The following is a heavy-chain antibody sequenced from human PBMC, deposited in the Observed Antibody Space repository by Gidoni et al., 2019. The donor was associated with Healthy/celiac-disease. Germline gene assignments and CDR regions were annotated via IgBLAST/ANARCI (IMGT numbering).Heavy chain of an antibody. CDR1: GGSISSYY. CDR3: ARASGWYYYYYGMDV. V-gene: IGHV4-59*01. CDR2: IYYSGST. Sequence: QVQLQESGPGLVKPSETLSLTCTVSGGSISSYYWSWIRQPPGKGLEWIGYIYYSGSTNYNPSLKSRVTISVDTSKNQFSLKLSSVTAADTAVYYCARASGWYYYYYGMDVWGQGTTVTVSS. J-gene: IGHJ6*02. D-gene: IGHD6-19*01.